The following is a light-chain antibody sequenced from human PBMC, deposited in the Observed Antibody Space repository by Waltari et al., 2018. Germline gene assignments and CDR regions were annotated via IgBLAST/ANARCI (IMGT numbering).Light chain of an antibody. V-gene: IGKV3-20*01. Sequence: EIVLTQSPGSLSLSPGERATLSCGASQSVDNTYLAWYQKKPGQAPRLLIFAASSRATGIPDRFSGGGSGTDFTLTISRLEPEDFAVYYCHHYGGSLPNTFGQGTKLEIK. CDR2: AAS. J-gene: IGKJ2*01. CDR1: QSVDNTY. CDR3: HHYGGSLPNT.